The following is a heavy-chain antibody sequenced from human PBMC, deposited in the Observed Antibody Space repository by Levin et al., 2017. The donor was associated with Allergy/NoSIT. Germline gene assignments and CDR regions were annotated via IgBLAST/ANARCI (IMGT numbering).Heavy chain of an antibody. V-gene: IGHV4-34*01. CDR3: ARGLKWQLVRSFDY. D-gene: IGHD6-13*01. CDR2: INHSGST. Sequence: GSLRLSCAVYGGSFSGYYWSWIRQPPGKGLEWIGEINHSGSTNYNPSLKSRVTISVDTSKNQFSLKLSSVTAADTAVYYCARGLKWQLVRSFDYWGQGTLVTVSS. CDR1: GGSFSGYY. J-gene: IGHJ4*02.